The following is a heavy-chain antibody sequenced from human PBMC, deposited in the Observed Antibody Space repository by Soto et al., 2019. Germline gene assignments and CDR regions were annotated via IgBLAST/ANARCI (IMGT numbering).Heavy chain of an antibody. J-gene: IGHJ3*02. CDR1: GGSFSGYY. Sequence: SETLSLTCAVYGGSFSGYYWSWIRKPPGKGLEWIGEINNSGSTNYNPSLKSRVTISVDTSKNQFSLKLSSVTAADTAVYYCPRGSMAHSYAFDIWGQGTMVTVSS. V-gene: IGHV4-34*01. D-gene: IGHD2-2*01. CDR3: PRGSMAHSYAFDI. CDR2: INNSGST.